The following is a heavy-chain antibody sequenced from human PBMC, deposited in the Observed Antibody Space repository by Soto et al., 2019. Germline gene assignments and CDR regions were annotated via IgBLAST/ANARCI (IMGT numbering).Heavy chain of an antibody. V-gene: IGHV3-33*01. CDR1: GFTFNTYS. D-gene: IGHD1-1*01. J-gene: IGHJ4*02. Sequence: QVQLEESGGGVVQPGRSLRLSCEASGFTFNTYSMHWVRQPPGKGLEWLAAIWYDGTQKYYADSVKGRFIISRDNSKNTLLLQMNNLRAEDSGMYYCVREDRVPFTTGWSVAYWGRGSLVTVSS. CDR3: VREDRVPFTTGWSVAY. CDR2: IWYDGTQK.